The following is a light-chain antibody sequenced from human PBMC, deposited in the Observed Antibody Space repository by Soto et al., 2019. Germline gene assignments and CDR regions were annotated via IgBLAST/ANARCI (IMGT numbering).Light chain of an antibody. CDR1: QGISSY. CDR2: AAS. Sequence: IQLTQSPSSLSASVGDRVTITCRASQGISSYLAWYQQKPGKAPKLLIYAASTLQSGVPSRFSGGGSGADFPLTISSLQPEDFATYYCQQLNSYPITLGQGTPLDIK. J-gene: IGKJ5*01. V-gene: IGKV1-9*01. CDR3: QQLNSYPIT.